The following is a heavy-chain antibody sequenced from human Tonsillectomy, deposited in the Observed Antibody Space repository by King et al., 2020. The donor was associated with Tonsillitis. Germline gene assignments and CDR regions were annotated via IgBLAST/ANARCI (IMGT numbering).Heavy chain of an antibody. CDR3: ARNRPKFNPADY. CDR1: GFTFSSYW. V-gene: IGHV3-74*01. J-gene: IGHJ4*02. CDR2: INSDVSST. D-gene: IGHD1-14*01. Sequence: VQLVESGGGLVQPGGSLRLSCAASGFTFSSYWMHWVRQAPGKGLVWVSRINSDVSSTSYADSVKGRFTISRDNAKNTLYRQMNSLRAEDTAVYYCARNRPKFNPADYWGQGTLVTVSS.